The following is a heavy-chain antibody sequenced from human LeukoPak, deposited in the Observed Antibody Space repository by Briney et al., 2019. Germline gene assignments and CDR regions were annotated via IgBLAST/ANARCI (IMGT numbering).Heavy chain of an antibody. D-gene: IGHD2-2*02. J-gene: IGHJ6*02. V-gene: IGHV1-18*01. Sequence: ASVKVSCKASGYTFTSYGISWVRQAPGQGLEWMGWISAYNGNTNYAQKLQGRVTMTTDTSTSTAYMELRSLRSDDTAVYYCAREAYRVVLAAIENYGMDVWGQGTTVTVSS. CDR3: AREAYRVVLAAIENYGMDV. CDR1: GYTFTSYG. CDR2: ISAYNGNT.